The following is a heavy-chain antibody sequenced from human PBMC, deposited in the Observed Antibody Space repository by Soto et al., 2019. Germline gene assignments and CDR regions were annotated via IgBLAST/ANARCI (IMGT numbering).Heavy chain of an antibody. CDR3: ARSRHRFDY. V-gene: IGHV1-46*01. CDR2: INPSGGST. Sequence: QVQLVQSGAEVKKPGASVKVSCKASGYTFTIYYMHWVRQAPGQGLEWMGIINPSGGSTSYAQMFQGIGTMTRNTSASTVYMELSSLRSEDTAIYYCARSRHRFDYWGQVTLLTVSS. CDR1: GYTFTIYY. J-gene: IGHJ4*02.